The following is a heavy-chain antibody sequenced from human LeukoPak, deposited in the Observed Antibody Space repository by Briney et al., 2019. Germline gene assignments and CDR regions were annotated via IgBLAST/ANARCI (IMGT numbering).Heavy chain of an antibody. J-gene: IGHJ4*02. CDR3: ARLDAAAGRYLQFFY. D-gene: IGHD5-24*01. Sequence: SETLSLTCTVSGGSISNYYWSWIRQSPEKGLEWIGYIHDSGSTNYNPSLKSRVTISVDTSKNQFSLKLSSVTAADTAVYYCARLDAAAGRYLQFFYWGRRTLVTVSS. V-gene: IGHV4-59*08. CDR1: GGSISNYY. CDR2: IHDSGST.